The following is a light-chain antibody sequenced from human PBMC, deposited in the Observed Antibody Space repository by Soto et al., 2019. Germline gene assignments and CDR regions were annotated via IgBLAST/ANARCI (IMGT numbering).Light chain of an antibody. CDR1: QSVLYSSNNKNY. CDR3: ILFYSTPRT. V-gene: IGKV4-1*01. CDR2: WAS. Sequence: IVMTQSPDSLTVSLGERSTINCKSSQSVLYSSNNKNYLAWYQQKPGQPPKLLIYWASTRESGVPDRFSGSGYGQDFALTISSLQAEDVAVYYCILFYSTPRTFGQGTQVQIK. J-gene: IGKJ1*01.